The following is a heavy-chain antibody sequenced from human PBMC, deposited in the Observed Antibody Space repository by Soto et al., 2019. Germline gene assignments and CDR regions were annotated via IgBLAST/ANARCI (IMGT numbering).Heavy chain of an antibody. CDR2: ISSSGSTI. CDR3: ARDDYYDSSGYLAPLDY. Sequence: GGSLRLSCAASGFTFSDYYMSWIRQAPGKGLEKVSYISSSGSTIYYADSVKGRFTISRDNAKNSLYLQMNSLRAEDTAVYYCARDDYYDSSGYLAPLDYWGQGTLVTVSS. D-gene: IGHD3-22*01. J-gene: IGHJ4*02. CDR1: GFTFSDYY. V-gene: IGHV3-11*04.